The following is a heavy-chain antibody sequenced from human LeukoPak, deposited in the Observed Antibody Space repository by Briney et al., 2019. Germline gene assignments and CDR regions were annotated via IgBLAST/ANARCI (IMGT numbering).Heavy chain of an antibody. Sequence: GGSLRLSCAASGFTFSSYWMSWVRQAPGKGLEWVANIKQDGSEKYYVDSVKGRFTISRDNAKNSLYLQMNSLGAEDTAVYYCARDRLGYCSGGSCYLNYYYYYMDVWGKGTTVTVSS. CDR2: IKQDGSEK. CDR3: ARDRLGYCSGGSCYLNYYYYYMDV. CDR1: GFTFSSYW. V-gene: IGHV3-7*01. D-gene: IGHD2-15*01. J-gene: IGHJ6*03.